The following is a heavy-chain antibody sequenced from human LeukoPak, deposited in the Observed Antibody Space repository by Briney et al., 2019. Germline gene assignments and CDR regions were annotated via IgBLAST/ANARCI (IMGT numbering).Heavy chain of an antibody. CDR2: ISWNSGSI. Sequence: SLRLSCAAAGFTFDDYAMHWARHPPGKGREWVGGISWNSGSIDYADSVKHRFTISRDNARNSLYLQMTSLRAEDTALYYCAKDISSSGWYDYFDYWGQGTLVTVSS. J-gene: IGHJ4*02. D-gene: IGHD6-19*01. CDR3: AKDISSSGWYDYFDY. CDR1: GFTFDDYA. V-gene: IGHV3-9*01.